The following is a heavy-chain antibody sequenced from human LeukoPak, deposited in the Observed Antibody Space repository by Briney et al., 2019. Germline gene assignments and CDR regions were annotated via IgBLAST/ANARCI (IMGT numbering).Heavy chain of an antibody. CDR1: GFTPSNTY. CDR2: IYSDGRT. D-gene: IGHD6-19*01. Sequence: GGSLRHSCVASGFTPSNTYMSWVRPAPGRGLEWVSIIYSDGRTYYADLAQGRVTIPRPHTKNTEHRQWNSLTPEATAVCYFAGGGGYSRAWHSSEYWGEGALVTVSS. CDR3: AGGGGYSRAWHSSEY. V-gene: IGHV3-53*01. J-gene: IGHJ4*02.